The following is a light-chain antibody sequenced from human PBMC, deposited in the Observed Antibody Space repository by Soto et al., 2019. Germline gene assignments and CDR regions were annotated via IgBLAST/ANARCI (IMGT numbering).Light chain of an antibody. V-gene: IGKV3-20*01. CDR3: QQYGSSHT. CDR2: GAS. CDR1: QSVSSSY. J-gene: IGKJ5*01. Sequence: EIVLTQSPGTLSLSPGERATLSCRASQSVSSSYLAWYQQNPGQAPRLLIYGASSRATGTPDRFRGSGSGTGFTLTISRLEPEDFAVYYCQQYGSSHTFGQGTRLEIK.